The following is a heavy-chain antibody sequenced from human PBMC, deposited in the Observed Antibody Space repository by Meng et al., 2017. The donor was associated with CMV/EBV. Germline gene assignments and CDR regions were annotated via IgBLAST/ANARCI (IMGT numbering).Heavy chain of an antibody. V-gene: IGHV3-30*04. D-gene: IGHD2/OR15-2a*01. CDR2: ISYDGSNK. J-gene: IGHJ6*02. Sequence: GGSLRLSCAASGFTFSSYAMHWVRQAPGKGLEWVAVISYDGSNKYYADSVKGRFTISRDNSKNTLYLQMNSLRAEDTAVYYCARDSLYGGYYYGMDVWGQGTTVTVS. CDR1: GFTFSSYA. CDR3: ARDSLYGGYYYGMDV.